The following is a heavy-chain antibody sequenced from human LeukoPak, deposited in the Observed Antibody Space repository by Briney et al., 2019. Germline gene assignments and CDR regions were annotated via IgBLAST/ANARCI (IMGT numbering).Heavy chain of an antibody. CDR2: INGGNGKT. Sequence: ASVKVSCKASGYIFTSFAIHWVRQAPGQRLEWMGWINGGNGKTQYSQKFRGRVTFTRDTAAATANMELASLRSEDTAVYYCARSYNYYYSSTYNNCFDPWGQGTLVTVSS. CDR1: GYIFTSFA. CDR3: ARSYNYYYSSTYNNCFDP. V-gene: IGHV1-3*01. D-gene: IGHD3-22*01. J-gene: IGHJ5*02.